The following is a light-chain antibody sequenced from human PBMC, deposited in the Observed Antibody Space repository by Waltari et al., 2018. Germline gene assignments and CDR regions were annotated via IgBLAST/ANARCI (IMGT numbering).Light chain of an antibody. CDR2: NTR. CDR1: TGAVTSRSY. CDR3: LLYSSGGQLGV. V-gene: IGLV7-43*01. Sequence: QTVVTQEPSLTVSTGGTVTLTCASSTGAVTSRSYPNWFQQKPGQPPRALVYNTRNKYSWTPARFSGSLLGGKAALTLSDVQPEDEAAYYCLLYSSGGQLGVFGGGTKLTVL. J-gene: IGLJ3*02.